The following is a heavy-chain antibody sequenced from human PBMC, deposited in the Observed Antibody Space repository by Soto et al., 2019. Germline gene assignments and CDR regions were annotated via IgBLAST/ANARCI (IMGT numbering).Heavy chain of an antibody. Sequence: SVKVSCKASGGTFSSYAISWVRQAPGQGLEWMGGIIPIFGTANYAQKFQGRVTITADESTSTAYMELSSLRSEDTAVYYCAIVGYSGYDFYYYGMDVWGQGTTVTVSS. J-gene: IGHJ6*02. CDR3: AIVGYSGYDFYYYGMDV. V-gene: IGHV1-69*13. CDR2: IIPIFGTA. CDR1: GGTFSSYA. D-gene: IGHD5-12*01.